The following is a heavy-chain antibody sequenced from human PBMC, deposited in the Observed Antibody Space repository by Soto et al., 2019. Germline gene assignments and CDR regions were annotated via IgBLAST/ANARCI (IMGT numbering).Heavy chain of an antibody. V-gene: IGHV3-7*01. CDR2: INPDGSAK. J-gene: IGHJ5*02. Sequence: PGGSLRLSCAASGFTFSSYWMTWLRQAPGKGLEWVANINPDGSAKYYVDSVKGRFTISRDNSKNTLYLQMNSLRVEDTAVYYCARWEGSGSYYNFDPWGQGTLVTVSS. D-gene: IGHD3-10*01. CDR3: ARWEGSGSYYNFDP. CDR1: GFTFSSYW.